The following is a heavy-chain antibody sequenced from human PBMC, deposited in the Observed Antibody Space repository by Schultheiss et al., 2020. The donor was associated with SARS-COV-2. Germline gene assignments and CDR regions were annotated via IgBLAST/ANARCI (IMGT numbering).Heavy chain of an antibody. J-gene: IGHJ5*02. CDR1: GGTFSSYT. V-gene: IGHV1-69*04. CDR3: ARDLPSSSWFDP. D-gene: IGHD6-13*01. Sequence: SVQVSCKASGGTFSSYTISWVRQAPGQGLEWMGRIIPVLGIANYAQKFQGRVTITANESTSTAYMELSSLRSEDTAVYYCARDLPSSSWFDPWGQGTLVNV. CDR2: IIPVLGIA.